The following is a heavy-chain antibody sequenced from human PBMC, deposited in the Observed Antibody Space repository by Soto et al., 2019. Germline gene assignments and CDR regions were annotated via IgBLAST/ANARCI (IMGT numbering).Heavy chain of an antibody. J-gene: IGHJ4*02. CDR2: IKQDGSEK. CDR1: GFTFSSYW. Sequence: GGSLRLSCAASGFTFSSYWMSWVRQAPGKGLEWVANIKQDGSEKYYVDSVKGRFTISRDNAKNSLYLQMNSLRAEDTAVYYCARDIVVPAAPSYFDYWGQGTLVTVSS. CDR3: ARDIVVPAAPSYFDY. D-gene: IGHD2-2*01. V-gene: IGHV3-7*01.